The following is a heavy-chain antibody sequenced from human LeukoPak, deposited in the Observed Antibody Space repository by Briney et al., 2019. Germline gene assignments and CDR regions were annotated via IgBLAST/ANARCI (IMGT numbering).Heavy chain of an antibody. J-gene: IGHJ4*02. CDR2: TSSSSYI. V-gene: IGHV3-21*01. Sequence: GGSLRLSCAASGFTFSSYSMNWVRQAPGKGLEWVSSTSSSSYIYYADSVKGRFTISRDNAKNSLYLQMNSLRAEDTAVYYCARDWCSSTSCYNFDYWGQGTLVTVSS. CDR1: GFTFSSYS. D-gene: IGHD2-2*02. CDR3: ARDWCSSTSCYNFDY.